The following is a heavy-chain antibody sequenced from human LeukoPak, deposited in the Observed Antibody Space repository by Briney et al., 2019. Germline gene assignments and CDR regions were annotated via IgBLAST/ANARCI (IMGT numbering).Heavy chain of an antibody. CDR3: ARGPPRGKYYYMDV. Sequence: GALRLSCAASGFTFSSYEMNWVRQAPGKGLEWVSTIGTASDTYYPGSVEGRFTLSRDNAKNSLYLQMNSLTAGDTAVYYCARGPPRGKYYYMDVWGKGTTVTVSS. V-gene: IGHV3-13*01. J-gene: IGHJ6*03. CDR1: GFTFSSYE. D-gene: IGHD1-1*01. CDR2: IGTASDT.